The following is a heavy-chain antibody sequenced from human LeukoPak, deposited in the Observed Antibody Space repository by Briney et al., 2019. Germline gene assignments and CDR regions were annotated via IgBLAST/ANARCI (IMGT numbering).Heavy chain of an antibody. CDR2: ISDSVGST. J-gene: IGHJ6*02. Sequence: GGSLRLSCSASGVPFSSYAMHWVRQAPGEGLEYVSAISDSVGSTYYAASVKGRFPISRDNSKNTLYLQMSRLTAEATAVYFCVRGYSFGPYGMDVWGQGTTVTVSS. CDR3: VRGYSFGPYGMDV. V-gene: IGHV3-64D*09. D-gene: IGHD2-15*01. CDR1: GVPFSSYA.